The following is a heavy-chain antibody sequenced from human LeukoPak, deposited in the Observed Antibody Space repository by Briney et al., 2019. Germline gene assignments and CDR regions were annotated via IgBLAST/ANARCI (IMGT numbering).Heavy chain of an antibody. Sequence: GGSLRLSCVASGFTVSDNHMSWVRQAPGKGLEWVSSISSSSSYIYYADSVKGRFTISRDNAKNSLNLQMNSLRAEDTAVYYCARDWEGPLGYFDYWGQGTLVTVSS. J-gene: IGHJ4*02. CDR3: ARDWEGPLGYFDY. CDR2: ISSSSSYI. D-gene: IGHD1-26*01. V-gene: IGHV3-21*01. CDR1: GFTVSDNH.